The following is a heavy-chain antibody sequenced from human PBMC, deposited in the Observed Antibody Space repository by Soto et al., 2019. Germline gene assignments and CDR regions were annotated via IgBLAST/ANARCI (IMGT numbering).Heavy chain of an antibody. Sequence: EVHLVESGGGLVKPGGSLRLSCVGSGFTFIDAWMSWVRQAPGKGLEWVGRLKSETDGGTADYAAPVEGRFNISRDVSKNTLYLQMNSLKSEDTAVYYCMTAPGLNVLFWGQGALVTVSS. CDR3: MTAPGLNVLF. CDR1: GFTFIDAW. V-gene: IGHV3-15*01. CDR2: LKSETDGGTA. J-gene: IGHJ4*02. D-gene: IGHD3-16*01.